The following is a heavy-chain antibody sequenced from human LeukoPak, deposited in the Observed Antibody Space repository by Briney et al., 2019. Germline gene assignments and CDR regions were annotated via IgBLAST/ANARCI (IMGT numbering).Heavy chain of an antibody. Sequence: PGGSLRLSCAASGFTFSSYAMSWVRQAPGKGLEWVSAISGSGGSTYYADSVKGRFTISRDNSKNTLYLQMNSLRAEDTAVYYRAKGSVIRYDYVWGSYRSVDYWGQGTLVTVSS. CDR3: AKGSVIRYDYVWGSYRSVDY. CDR2: ISGSGGST. V-gene: IGHV3-23*01. J-gene: IGHJ4*02. CDR1: GFTFSSYA. D-gene: IGHD3-16*02.